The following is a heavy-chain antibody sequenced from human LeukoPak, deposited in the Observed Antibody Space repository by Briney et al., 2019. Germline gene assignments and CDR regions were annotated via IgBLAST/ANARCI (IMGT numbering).Heavy chain of an antibody. CDR2: INPNSGGT. Sequence: ASVKVSCKASGYTFTGYCMHWVRQAPGQGLEWMGWINPNSGGTNYAQKFQGRVTVTRDTSISTAYMELSRLRSDDTAVYYCARSRVSVVVIIFDYWGQGTLVTVSS. D-gene: IGHD2-2*01. J-gene: IGHJ4*02. CDR3: ARSRVSVVVIIFDY. V-gene: IGHV1-2*02. CDR1: GYTFTGYC.